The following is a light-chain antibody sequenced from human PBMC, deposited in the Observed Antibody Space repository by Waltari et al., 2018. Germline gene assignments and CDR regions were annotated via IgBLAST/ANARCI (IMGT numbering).Light chain of an antibody. CDR1: SGHSSTV. Sequence: QLVLTQSPSASASLGASVKPTCTLSSGHSSTVIAWLQRQPEKGPRYLMKVNSDGSHGKGDEIPDRFSGSSSGAERYLTISSLQSEDEADYYCQTGGHGTWVFGGGTKLTVL. V-gene: IGLV4-69*01. CDR3: QTGGHGTWV. J-gene: IGLJ3*02. CDR2: VNSDGSH.